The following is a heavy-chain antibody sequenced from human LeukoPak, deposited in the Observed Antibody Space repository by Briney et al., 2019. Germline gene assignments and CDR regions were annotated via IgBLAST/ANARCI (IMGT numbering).Heavy chain of an antibody. J-gene: IGHJ4*02. D-gene: IGHD2-2*01. V-gene: IGHV3-23*01. Sequence: GGSLRLSCAASGFTFSSYAMSWVRQAPGKGLEWVSAISGSGGSTYYADSVKGRFTISRDNSKNTLYLQMNSLRADDTAVYYCAKDLGGYCSRTSCYWDYWGQGILVTVSS. CDR2: ISGSGGST. CDR3: AKDLGGYCSRTSCYWDY. CDR1: GFTFSSYA.